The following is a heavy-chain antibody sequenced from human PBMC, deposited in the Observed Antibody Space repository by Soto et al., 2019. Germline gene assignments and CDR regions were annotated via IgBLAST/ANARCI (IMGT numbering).Heavy chain of an antibody. Sequence: QVRLLQSGAEVKKPWSSVKVSCKASGGTFSSYASSWVRQSPGQGLEWMGGIIAICVTANYAQKFQVRVTITADESTSTAYQELSSLRSEDTAVYYCASIEGGYDLTDYYYHYGMDVWGQGTTVTLSS. D-gene: IGHD5-12*01. CDR3: ASIEGGYDLTDYYYHYGMDV. V-gene: IGHV1-69*01. J-gene: IGHJ6*02. CDR1: GGTFSSYA. CDR2: IIAICVTA.